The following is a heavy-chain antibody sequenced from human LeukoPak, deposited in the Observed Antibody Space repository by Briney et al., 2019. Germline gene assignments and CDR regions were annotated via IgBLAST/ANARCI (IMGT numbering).Heavy chain of an antibody. CDR1: GFTFSSYS. J-gene: IGHJ4*02. Sequence: GGSLRLSCAASGFTFSSYSMNWVRQAPGKGLEWVSSISSSSYIYYADSVKGRFTISRDNAKNSLYLQMNSLRAEDTAVYYCARDDSDSSGYYSNLFDYWGQGTLVTVSS. CDR2: ISSSSYI. V-gene: IGHV3-21*01. CDR3: ARDDSDSSGYYSNLFDY. D-gene: IGHD3-22*01.